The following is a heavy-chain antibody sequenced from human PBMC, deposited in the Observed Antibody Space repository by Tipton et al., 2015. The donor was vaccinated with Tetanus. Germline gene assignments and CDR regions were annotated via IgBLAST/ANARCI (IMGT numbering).Heavy chain of an antibody. CDR1: GGTFSTYA. J-gene: IGHJ4*02. CDR3: ARAFYYDSSDYRGDH. D-gene: IGHD3-22*01. V-gene: IGHV1-69*01. CDR2: IIPIMETP. Sequence: QSGAEVKKTGSSVKVSCTASGGTFSTYALSWVRQAPQQRLEWMGGIIPIMETPIYAPRFQGRITITADESTRTVYMELSNLRPDDTAVYYCARAFYYDSSDYRGDHWGQGTLVTVSS.